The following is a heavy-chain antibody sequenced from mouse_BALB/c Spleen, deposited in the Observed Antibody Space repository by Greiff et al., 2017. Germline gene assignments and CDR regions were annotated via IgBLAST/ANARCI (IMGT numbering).Heavy chain of an antibody. CDR1: GYTFTSYV. V-gene: IGHV1-14*01. J-gene: IGHJ4*01. D-gene: IGHD2-1*01. CDR2: INPYNDGT. CDR3: ARCGNYDFFYAMDY. Sequence: EVKLQESGPELVKPGASVKMSCKASGYTFTSYVMHWVKQKPGQGLEWIGYINPYNDGTKYNEKFKGKATLTSDKSSSTAYMELSSLTSEDSAVYYCARCGNYDFFYAMDYWGQGTSVTVSS.